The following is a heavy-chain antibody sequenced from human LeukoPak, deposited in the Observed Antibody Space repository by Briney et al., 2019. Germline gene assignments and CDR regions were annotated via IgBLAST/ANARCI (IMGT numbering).Heavy chain of an antibody. Sequence: GESLKISCKGSGYGFTSYWIGWVRQMPGKGLEWMGIIYPADSDIRYSPSFQGQVTISADKSISTAYLQWSSLKASDTAMYYCARQEYCSGGSCYTWFDPWGQGTLVTVSS. J-gene: IGHJ5*02. CDR2: IYPADSDI. D-gene: IGHD2-15*01. CDR3: ARQEYCSGGSCYTWFDP. V-gene: IGHV5-51*01. CDR1: GYGFTSYW.